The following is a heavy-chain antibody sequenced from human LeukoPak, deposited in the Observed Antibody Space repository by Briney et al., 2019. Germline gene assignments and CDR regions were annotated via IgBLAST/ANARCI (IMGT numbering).Heavy chain of an antibody. Sequence: QAGGSLRLSCAASGFTFSSYAMAWVRQAPGKGLEWVSHILGSGGSTYYADSVKGRFTISRDNSKNTLYLKMNSLRPEDTAVYYCAKVKYDYGDPVGWFDHWGQGSLVTVSS. J-gene: IGHJ5*02. V-gene: IGHV3-23*01. CDR1: GFTFSSYA. D-gene: IGHD4-17*01. CDR2: ILGSGGST. CDR3: AKVKYDYGDPVGWFDH.